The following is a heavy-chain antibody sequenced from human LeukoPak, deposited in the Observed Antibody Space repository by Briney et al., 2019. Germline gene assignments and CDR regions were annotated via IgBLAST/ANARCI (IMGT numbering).Heavy chain of an antibody. J-gene: IGHJ4*02. V-gene: IGHV3-11*04. Sequence: GESLRLSCAASGFTFSDYYMTWIRQAPGKGLEWVSHISGSGSDKSYADSGKGRFTIARAKAKNSLDLQMNSLRAKDTAVCDRAWPARLHGYWGPGTPVTVSS. CDR1: GFTFSDYY. CDR2: ISGSGSDK. CDR3: AWPARLHGY. D-gene: IGHD6-6*01.